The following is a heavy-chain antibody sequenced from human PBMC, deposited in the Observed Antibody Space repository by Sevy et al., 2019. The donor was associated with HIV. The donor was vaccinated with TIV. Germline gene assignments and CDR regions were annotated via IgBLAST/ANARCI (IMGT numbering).Heavy chain of an antibody. J-gene: IGHJ4*02. V-gene: IGHV4-59*01. D-gene: IGHD1-1*01. CDR2: IYFTGNT. CDR3: ARDSTTRPRVLDY. Sequence: SETLSLTCSVSGGSISSYFWTWVRQSPGKGLELIGNIYFTGNTDYSPALKSRVILSLDTPKSQFSLTLKSVTAADTAIYFCARDSTTRPRVLDYWGQGTLVTVSS. CDR1: GGSISSYF.